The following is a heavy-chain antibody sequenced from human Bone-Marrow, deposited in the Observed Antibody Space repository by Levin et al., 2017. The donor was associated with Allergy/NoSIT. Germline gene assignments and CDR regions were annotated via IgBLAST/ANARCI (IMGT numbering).Heavy chain of an antibody. J-gene: IGHJ2*01. CDR2: MNPNSGNT. CDR1: GYTFTSYD. D-gene: IGHD5-12*01. Sequence: ASVKVSCKASGYTFTSYDINWVRQATGQGLEWMGWMNPNSGNTGYAQKFQGRVTMTRNTSISTAYMELSSLRSEDTAVYYCARGLSVDIVATITYWYFDLWGRGTLVTVSS. CDR3: ARGLSVDIVATITYWYFDL. V-gene: IGHV1-8*01.